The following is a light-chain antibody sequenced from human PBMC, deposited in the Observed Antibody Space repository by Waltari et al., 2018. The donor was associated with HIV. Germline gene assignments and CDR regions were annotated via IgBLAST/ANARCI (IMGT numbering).Light chain of an antibody. Sequence: QSALTQPASVSGSPGHALTISWRGPGSEGGSYNYVSWYQQHPGKAPKLIIYEVSTRPSGISDRFSGSKSDNAASLTIAALQPEDEADYYCSSYTNTNISFGGGTKLTVL. V-gene: IGLV2-14*01. J-gene: IGLJ2*01. CDR2: EVS. CDR1: GSEGGSYNY. CDR3: SSYTNTNIS.